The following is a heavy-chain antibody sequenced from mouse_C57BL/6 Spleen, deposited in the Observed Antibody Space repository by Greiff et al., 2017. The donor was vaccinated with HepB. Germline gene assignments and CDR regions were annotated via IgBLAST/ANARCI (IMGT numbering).Heavy chain of an antibody. J-gene: IGHJ3*01. CDR1: GYAFSSYW. V-gene: IGHV1-80*01. Sequence: QVHVKQSGAELVKPGASVKISCKASGYAFSSYWMNWVKQRPGKGLEWIGQIYPGDGDTNYNGKFKGKATLTADKSSSTAYMQLSSLTSEDSAVYFCARCPYGDDGAWFAYWGQGTLVTVSA. D-gene: IGHD2-2*01. CDR2: IYPGDGDT. CDR3: ARCPYGDDGAWFAY.